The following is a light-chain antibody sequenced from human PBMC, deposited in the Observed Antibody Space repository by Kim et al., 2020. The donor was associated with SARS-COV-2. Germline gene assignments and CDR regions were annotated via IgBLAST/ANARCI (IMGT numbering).Light chain of an antibody. CDR1: TSNIASNF. Sequence: GQRATISCSGSTSNIASNFVYGYRQFPGAAPKRLIYRDDQRPSGLPERFSGSRSGTSASLAISGLRSEDDADYYCATWDDSLGGWIFGGGTQLTVL. V-gene: IGLV1-47*01. J-gene: IGLJ2*01. CDR2: RDD. CDR3: ATWDDSLGGWI.